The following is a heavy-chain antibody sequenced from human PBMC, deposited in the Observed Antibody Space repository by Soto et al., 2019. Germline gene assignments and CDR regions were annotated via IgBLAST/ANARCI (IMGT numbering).Heavy chain of an antibody. CDR2: MSSDGSKI. D-gene: IGHD1-26*01. CDR3: AKDEGVGGTLGLFDY. Sequence: QVQLLESGGGAVKPGESLRLSCVASGFDFTYYAMHWVRQAPGKGLESVAVMSSDGSKIHHTDTVKGRFTISRDNSKNTLYLQMNSLRKEDTAVYFCAKDEGVGGTLGLFDYWGQGTLVSVSS. J-gene: IGHJ4*02. V-gene: IGHV3-30*18. CDR1: GFDFTYYA.